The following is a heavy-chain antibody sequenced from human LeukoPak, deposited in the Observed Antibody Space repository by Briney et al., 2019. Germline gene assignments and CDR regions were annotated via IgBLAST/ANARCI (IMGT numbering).Heavy chain of an antibody. CDR2: IYYSGSA. CDR3: ARHFGYYDFWSGYTDY. Sequence: SETLSLTCAVYGGSFSGYYWSWIRQPPGKGLEWIGSIYYSGSAYYNPSLKSRVTISVDTSKNQFSLKLSSVTAADTAVYYCARHFGYYDFWSGYTDYWGQGTLVTVSS. D-gene: IGHD3-3*01. CDR1: GGSFSGYY. J-gene: IGHJ4*02. V-gene: IGHV4-34*01.